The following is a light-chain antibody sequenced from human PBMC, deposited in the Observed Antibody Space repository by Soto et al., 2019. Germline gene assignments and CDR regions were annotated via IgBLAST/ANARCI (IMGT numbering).Light chain of an antibody. CDR1: QSLLHINGYNY. V-gene: IGKV2-28*01. Sequence: DIVVTQSPLSLPVTPGARASISRSCSQSLLHINGYNYLDWYLQKSGQSPQLLIYLASNRASGDPSRFSGSGSGTDCVLTITSLQPEDIATYFCQQANSFPLTLCQGTRLEI. J-gene: IGKJ5*01. CDR3: QQANSFPLT. CDR2: LAS.